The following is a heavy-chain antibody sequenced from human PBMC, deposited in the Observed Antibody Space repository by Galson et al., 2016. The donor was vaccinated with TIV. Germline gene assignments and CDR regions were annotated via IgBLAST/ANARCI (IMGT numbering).Heavy chain of an antibody. CDR2: ISESSDTI. D-gene: IGHD6-19*01. J-gene: IGHJ5*02. CDR3: ARDKERSGWYFWFDP. V-gene: IGHV3-48*01. Sequence: SLRLSCAVSGFTFSSYSMTWVRQAPGKGLEWVSYISESSDTIYYGDSVKGRFTIARDNAKNSVYLQMNNLRTEDTGVYYCARDKERSGWYFWFDPWGQGTLVTVSA. CDR1: GFTFSSYS.